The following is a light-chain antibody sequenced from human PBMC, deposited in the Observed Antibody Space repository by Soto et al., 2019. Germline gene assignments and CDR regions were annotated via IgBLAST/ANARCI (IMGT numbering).Light chain of an antibody. V-gene: IGLV2-14*01. J-gene: IGLJ1*01. Sequence: QSALTQPASVSGSPGQSITISCTGTSSDVGGYNYVSWYQQYPGEAPKLMIYGVTNRPSGVSNRFSGSKTGNTASLTISGLQAEDEAYYYCFSHRSGDSHVFGTGTKLTVL. CDR3: FSHRSGDSHV. CDR1: SSDVGGYNY. CDR2: GVT.